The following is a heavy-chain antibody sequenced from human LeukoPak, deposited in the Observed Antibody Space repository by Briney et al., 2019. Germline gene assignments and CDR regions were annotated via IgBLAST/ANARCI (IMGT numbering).Heavy chain of an antibody. CDR2: IYNSGST. D-gene: IGHD3-10*01. J-gene: IGHJ4*02. CDR3: ARDRELGY. Sequence: KPSETLSLTCTVSGGSISGHHWSWIRQPPGKGLEWIGYIYNSGSTNYNPSLKSRVTISVDTSKNQFSLKLTSVTAADTAVYYCARDRELGYWGQGTLVTVSS. CDR1: GGSISGHH. V-gene: IGHV4-59*11.